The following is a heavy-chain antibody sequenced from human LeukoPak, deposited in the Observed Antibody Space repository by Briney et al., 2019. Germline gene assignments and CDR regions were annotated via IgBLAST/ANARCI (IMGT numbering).Heavy chain of an antibody. Sequence: ASVKVSCRTSGYTFTNYDINRVRQATGQGLEWMGWMNPNSGNTGYAQKFQGRVTMTRNTAISTAYMELSGLRSEDTAVYYCARGKQNIILRFYYMDVWGKGTTVTVSS. V-gene: IGHV1-8*01. CDR1: GYTFTNYD. J-gene: IGHJ6*03. CDR3: ARGKQNIILRFYYMDV. CDR2: MNPNSGNT. D-gene: IGHD2-8*01.